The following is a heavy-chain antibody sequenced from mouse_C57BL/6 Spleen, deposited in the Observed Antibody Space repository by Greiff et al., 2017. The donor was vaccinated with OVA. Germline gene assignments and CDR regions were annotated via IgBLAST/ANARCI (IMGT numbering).Heavy chain of an antibody. CDR2: IYPGDGDT. CDR1: GYAFSSSW. J-gene: IGHJ2*01. D-gene: IGHD1-1*01. Sequence: VHLVESGPELVKPGASVKISCKASGYAFSSSWMNWVKQRPGKGLEWIGRIYPGDGDTNYNGKFKGKATLTADKSSSTAYMQLSSLTSEDSAVYFCARSTTVGYFDYWGQGTTLTVSS. CDR3: ARSTTVGYFDY. V-gene: IGHV1-82*01.